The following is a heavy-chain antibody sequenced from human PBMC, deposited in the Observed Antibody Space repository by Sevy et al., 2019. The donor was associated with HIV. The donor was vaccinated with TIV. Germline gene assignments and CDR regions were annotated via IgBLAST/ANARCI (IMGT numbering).Heavy chain of an antibody. V-gene: IGHV3-30*04. CDR3: ARVYDFWSGYYTDLDY. D-gene: IGHD3-3*01. CDR2: ISYDGSNK. J-gene: IGHJ4*02. CDR1: GFTFSSYA. Sequence: GGYLRLPCAASGFTFSSYAMHWVRQAPGKGLEWVAVISYDGSNKYYADSVKGRFTISRDNSKNTLYLQMNSLRAEDTAVYYCARVYDFWSGYYTDLDYWGQGTLVTVSS.